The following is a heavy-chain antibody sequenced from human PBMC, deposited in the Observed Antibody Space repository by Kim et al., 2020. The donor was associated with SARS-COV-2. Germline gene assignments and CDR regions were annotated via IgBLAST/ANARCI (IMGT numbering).Heavy chain of an antibody. Sequence: EDGETIYAQKFQGRVTMTEDTSTDTAYMELSSLRSEDTAVYYCATVHFDYWGQGTLVTVSS. CDR2: EDGET. J-gene: IGHJ4*02. CDR3: ATVHFDY. V-gene: IGHV1-24*01.